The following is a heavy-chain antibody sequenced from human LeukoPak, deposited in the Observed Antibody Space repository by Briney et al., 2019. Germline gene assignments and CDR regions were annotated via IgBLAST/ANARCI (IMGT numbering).Heavy chain of an antibody. J-gene: IGHJ3*02. V-gene: IGHV3-23*01. CDR2: ISGSSGST. CDR3: AKDVRSYSSAFDI. D-gene: IGHD1-26*01. Sequence: GGSLRLSCAASGFTFSSYAMSWVRQAPGKGLEWVSAISGSSGSTYYADSVRGRFTISRDNSKNTLYLQMNSLRAEDTAVYYCAKDVRSYSSAFDIWGQGTMVTVSS. CDR1: GFTFSSYA.